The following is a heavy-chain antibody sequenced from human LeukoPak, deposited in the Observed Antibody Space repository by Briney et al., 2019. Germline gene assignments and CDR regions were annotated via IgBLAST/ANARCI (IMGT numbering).Heavy chain of an antibody. Sequence: PSETLSLTCNVSGVSVGTSHWNWIRQRPGKGLEWIGCLSYTGKTDYNPSLKSRVSISLGSSNNHFSLKLTSVTAADTAAYYYSEGYFEPFDHWGQGILVTVSS. CDR3: SEGYFEPFDH. CDR2: LSYTGKT. D-gene: IGHD2/OR15-2a*01. CDR1: GVSVGTSH. V-gene: IGHV4-59*02. J-gene: IGHJ4*02.